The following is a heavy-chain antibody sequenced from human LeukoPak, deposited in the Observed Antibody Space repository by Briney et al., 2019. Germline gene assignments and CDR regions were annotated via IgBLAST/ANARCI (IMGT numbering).Heavy chain of an antibody. CDR3: VAYDPLDY. D-gene: IGHD3-16*01. Sequence: PGGSLRLSCAASGFFFTSYAMTWVRQAPGKELEWVSGISGSGGSTNYADSVKGRFTISRDTSKSTLYLQMNRLRGEDTAIYYCVAYDPLDYWGQGTLVTVSS. J-gene: IGHJ4*02. V-gene: IGHV3-23*01. CDR1: GFFFTSYA. CDR2: ISGSGGST.